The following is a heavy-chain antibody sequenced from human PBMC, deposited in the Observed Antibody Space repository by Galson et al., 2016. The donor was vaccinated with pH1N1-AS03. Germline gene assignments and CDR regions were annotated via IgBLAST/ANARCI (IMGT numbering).Heavy chain of an antibody. CDR1: GGSIRGSSDY. V-gene: IGHV4-39*07. CDR2: MYYTGTA. CDR3: VVLTPGYTSGGGSVDH. Sequence: ETLSLTCTVSGGSIRGSSDYWGWIRQPPGKGLEWIGNMYYTGTAFYNPSLKSRVTISIDTSNNQFSLRLTSVTAADTAIYYCVVLTPGYTSGGGSVDHWGQGTLVAVSS. D-gene: IGHD5-18*01. J-gene: IGHJ5*02.